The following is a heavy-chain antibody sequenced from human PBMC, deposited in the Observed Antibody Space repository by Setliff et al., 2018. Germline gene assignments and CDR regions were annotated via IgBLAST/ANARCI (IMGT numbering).Heavy chain of an antibody. D-gene: IGHD6-19*01. CDR2: IIPILGIA. J-gene: IGHJ4*02. Sequence: EASVKVSCKASGYTFTSYAMNWVRQAPGQGLEWMGGIIPILGIANYAQKFQGRVTITTDESTSTAYMELSSLRSEDTAVYYCARVGQWLVQGGYFDYWGQGTLVTVPQ. V-gene: IGHV1-69*10. CDR1: GYTFTSYA. CDR3: ARVGQWLVQGGYFDY.